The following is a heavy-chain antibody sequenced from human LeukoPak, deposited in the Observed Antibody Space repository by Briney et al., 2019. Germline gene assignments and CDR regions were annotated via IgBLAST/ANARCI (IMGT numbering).Heavy chain of an antibody. CDR2: IKTDGRDT. J-gene: IGHJ4*02. V-gene: IGHV3-74*01. CDR1: GFTFSDYW. Sequence: GGSLRLSCAASGFTFSDYWMHWVRQAPGKGLVWVSRIKTDGRDTNYADFVKGRFTISRDNAKNTLYLQMNSLRAEDTAVYYCARFYVGSTTTYLYDYGGRETLVTVP. CDR3: ARFYVGSTTTYLYDY. D-gene: IGHD3-16*01.